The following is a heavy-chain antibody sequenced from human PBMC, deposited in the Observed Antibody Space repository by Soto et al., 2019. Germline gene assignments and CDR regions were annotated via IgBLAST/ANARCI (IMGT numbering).Heavy chain of an antibody. V-gene: IGHV3-48*03. CDR1: GFTFSSYE. Sequence: PGGSLRLSCAASGFTFSSYEMKWVRQAPGKGLEWVSYISSGGSSIYYADSVKGRFTISRDNAKNSLYLQMNSLRAEDTAIYYCARVSPDYDFWSGYDDLWGQGTLVTVSS. CDR3: ARVSPDYDFWSGYDDL. CDR2: ISSGGSSI. J-gene: IGHJ5*02. D-gene: IGHD3-3*01.